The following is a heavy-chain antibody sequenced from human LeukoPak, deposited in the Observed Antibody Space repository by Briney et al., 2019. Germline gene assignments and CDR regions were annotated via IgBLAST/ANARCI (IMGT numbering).Heavy chain of an antibody. V-gene: IGHV3-74*01. Sequence: GGSLRLSCAASGFSFSSYWLHWVRQAPGKGLVWVSRINSDENGINYADSVKGRFTISRDNAKNSLYLQMNRLRAEDTSVYYCARGVSYRVVVTATDFDYWGQGTLVTVSS. CDR1: GFSFSSYW. CDR2: INSDENGI. J-gene: IGHJ4*02. CDR3: ARGVSYRVVVTATDFDY. D-gene: IGHD2-21*02.